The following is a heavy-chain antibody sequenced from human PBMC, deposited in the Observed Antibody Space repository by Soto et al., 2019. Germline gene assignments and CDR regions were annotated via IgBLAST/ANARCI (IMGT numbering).Heavy chain of an antibody. CDR1: GDSIRSADYY. V-gene: IGHV4-30-4*01. CDR2: VHSIVTT. Sequence: PSETLSLTCTVSGDSIRSADYYWSWVRQAPGKGLEWIGYVHSIVTTHYSPSLMNRVTMSVDTSQNLFSLRLMSVTAADTAVYFWSGFEYYFDVWGRGAPVTVSS. CDR3: SGFEYYFDV. J-gene: IGHJ4*02. D-gene: IGHD5-12*01.